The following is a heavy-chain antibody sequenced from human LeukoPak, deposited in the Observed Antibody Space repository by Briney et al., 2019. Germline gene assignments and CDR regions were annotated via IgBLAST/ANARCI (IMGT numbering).Heavy chain of an antibody. CDR2: ISSSGSTI. V-gene: IGHV3-48*03. CDR1: GFTFSSYE. J-gene: IGHJ4*02. CDR3: ARDQKVRLRSMIVVVTFDY. Sequence: GGSLRLSCAASGFTFSSYEMNWVRQAPGKGLEWVSYISSSGSTIYYADSVKGRFTISRDNAKNSLYLQMNSLRAEDTAVYYCARDQKVRLRSMIVVVTFDYWGQGTLVTVSS. D-gene: IGHD3-22*01.